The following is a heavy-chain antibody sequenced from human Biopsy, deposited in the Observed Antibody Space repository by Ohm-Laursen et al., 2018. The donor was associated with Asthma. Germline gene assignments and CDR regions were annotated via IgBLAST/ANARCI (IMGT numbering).Heavy chain of an antibody. Sequence: ASVKVPCKTSGYTFNSAGITWVRQAPGQGLEWMGWISVYNGNTKVAQKLQDRVTMITDTSTRTAYMELRSLRSDDTAVYFCARAVDYSHYYGIDVWGQGTTVTVS. CDR3: ARAVDYSHYYGIDV. V-gene: IGHV1-18*01. D-gene: IGHD3-10*01. CDR2: ISVYNGNT. CDR1: GYTFNSAG. J-gene: IGHJ6*02.